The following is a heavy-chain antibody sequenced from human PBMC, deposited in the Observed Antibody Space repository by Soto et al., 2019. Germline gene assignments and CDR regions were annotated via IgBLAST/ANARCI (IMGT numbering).Heavy chain of an antibody. CDR3: ARSSQSTVTTFHY. V-gene: IGHV4-39*07. CDR2: IYYSGST. J-gene: IGHJ1*01. D-gene: IGHD4-17*01. Sequence: SETLSLTCTVSGGSISSSSYYWGWIRQPPGKGLEWIGSIYYSGSTYYNPSLKSRVTISVDTSKNQFSLKLSSVTAADTAVYYCARSSQSTVTTFHYWGQGTLVTVSS. CDR1: GGSISSSSYY.